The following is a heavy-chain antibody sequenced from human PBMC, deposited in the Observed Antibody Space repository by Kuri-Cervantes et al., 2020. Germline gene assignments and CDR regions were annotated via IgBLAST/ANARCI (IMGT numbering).Heavy chain of an antibody. D-gene: IGHD6-19*01. CDR2: IKSKTDGGTT. J-gene: IGHJ6*03. CDR1: GFTFSDYY. V-gene: IGHV3-15*01. CDR3: TTGGAVAGYYYYYYMGV. Sequence: GESLKISCAASGFTFSDYYMSWIRQAPGKGLGWVGRIKSKTDGGTTDYAAPVKGRFTISRDDSKNTLYLQMNSLKTEDTAVYYCTTGGAVAGYYYYYYMGVWGKGTTVTVSS.